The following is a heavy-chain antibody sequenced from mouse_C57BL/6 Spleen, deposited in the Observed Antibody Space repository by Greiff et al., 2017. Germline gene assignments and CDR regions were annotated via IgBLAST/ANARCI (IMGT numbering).Heavy chain of an antibody. CDR3: ARRGDYWFAY. J-gene: IGHJ3*01. D-gene: IGHD2-4*01. CDR1: GYTFTSYW. V-gene: IGHV1-64*01. CDR2: IHPNSGST. Sequence: QVQLQQPGTELVKPGASVKLSCKASGYTFTSYWMHWVKQRPGQGLEWIGMIHPNSGSTNYNEKFKSKATLTVDKSSSTAYMQLSSLTSEDSAVYYCARRGDYWFAYWGQGTLVTVSA.